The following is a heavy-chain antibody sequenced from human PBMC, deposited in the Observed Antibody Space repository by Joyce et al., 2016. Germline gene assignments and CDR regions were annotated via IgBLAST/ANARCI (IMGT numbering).Heavy chain of an antibody. Sequence: QIQLVESGGGVVQPGRSLRLSCAASGFTFRSYGMHWVRQAPGKGLSWVASISYDASDKDYADAVTGRFTISRDNSKNTLFLQMNSLRPEDTAVYYCAKDDRVAGIRYAKTEFGYWGQGTLVIVSS. J-gene: IGHJ4*02. D-gene: IGHD2-8*01. V-gene: IGHV3-30*18. CDR3: AKDDRVAGIRYAKTEFGY. CDR1: GFTFRSYG. CDR2: ISYDASDK.